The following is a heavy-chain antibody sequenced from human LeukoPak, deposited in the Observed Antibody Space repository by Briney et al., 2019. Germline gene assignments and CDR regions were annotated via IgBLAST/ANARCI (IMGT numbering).Heavy chain of an antibody. CDR3: ARDGRYYDSSGYRGPVYYFDY. Sequence: ASVKVSCKASRYTFTNYYMHWVRQAPGQGLEWMGIINPSAVSTSYAQKFQGRVTMTRDTSTSTVYMELNSLRAEDTAVYYCARDGRYYDSSGYRGPVYYFDYWGQGTLVTVSS. J-gene: IGHJ4*02. V-gene: IGHV1-46*01. D-gene: IGHD3-22*01. CDR1: RYTFTNYY. CDR2: INPSAVST.